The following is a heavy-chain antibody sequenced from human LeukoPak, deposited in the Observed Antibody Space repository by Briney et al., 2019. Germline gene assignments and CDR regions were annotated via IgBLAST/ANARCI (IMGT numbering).Heavy chain of an antibody. Sequence: ASVKVSCKASGYTFTSYDINWVRQATGQGLEWMGWMNPNSGNTGYAQKFQGRVTMARNTSISTAYMELSSLRSEDTAVYYCARDRSYYGSGSYYKGASNYFDYWGQGTLVTVSS. CDR1: GYTFTSYD. V-gene: IGHV1-8*01. CDR2: MNPNSGNT. D-gene: IGHD3-10*01. CDR3: ARDRSYYGSGSYYKGASNYFDY. J-gene: IGHJ4*02.